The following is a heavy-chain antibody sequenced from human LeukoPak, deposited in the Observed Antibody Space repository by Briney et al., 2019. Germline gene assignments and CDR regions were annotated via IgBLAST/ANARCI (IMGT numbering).Heavy chain of an antibody. CDR1: GGSISTSNW. J-gene: IGHJ4*02. Sequence: SETLSLTCAVSGGSISTSNWWTWVRQSPEKGLEWIGEIYHSGGTNFKSSLKSRVTMSVDKSENHISLKLTSVTAADTAVYYCAREGGPYRPLDYSGQGTLVTVAS. CDR3: AREGGPYRPLDY. CDR2: IYHSGGT. V-gene: IGHV4-4*02.